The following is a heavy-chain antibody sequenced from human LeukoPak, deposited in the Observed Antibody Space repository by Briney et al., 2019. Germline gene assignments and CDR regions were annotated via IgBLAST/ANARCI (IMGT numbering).Heavy chain of an antibody. J-gene: IGHJ3*02. CDR2: ISAYNGNT. V-gene: IGHV1-18*01. CDR3: ARDPYIIPAAGTKMGAFDI. CDR1: GYTFSSYG. D-gene: IGHD6-13*01. Sequence: GASVKVSCKASGYTFSSYGISWVRQAPGQGLEWMGWISAYNGNTKNAQKLQGRVTMTTDTSTSTAYMELRSLRSDDTAVYYCARDPYIIPAAGTKMGAFDIWGQGTMVTVSS.